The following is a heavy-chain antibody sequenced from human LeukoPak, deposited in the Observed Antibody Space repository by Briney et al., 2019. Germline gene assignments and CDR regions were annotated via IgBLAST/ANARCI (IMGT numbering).Heavy chain of an antibody. Sequence: GGSLRLSCAASGFTFSGYAMHWVRQAPGKGLEWVAVISYDGSNKYYADSVKGRFTISRDNSKNTLYLQMNSLRAEDTAVYYCASDGSYDYWGQGTLVTVSS. D-gene: IGHD1-26*01. CDR2: ISYDGSNK. J-gene: IGHJ4*02. CDR1: GFTFSGYA. V-gene: IGHV3-30-3*01. CDR3: ASDGSYDY.